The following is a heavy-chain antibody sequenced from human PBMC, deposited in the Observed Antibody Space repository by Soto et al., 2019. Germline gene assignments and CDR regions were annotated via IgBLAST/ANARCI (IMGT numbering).Heavy chain of an antibody. CDR2: INAGNGNT. J-gene: IGHJ5*02. CDR3: AKDGGREGYFGNWFDP. CDR1: GGTFSSYA. D-gene: IGHD2-15*01. V-gene: IGHV1-3*01. Sequence: ASVKVSCKASGGTFSSYAMLWVRQAPGQRLEWMGWINAGNGNTKYAQKFQGRVTITADESTTTAYMELSSLRSDDTAVYYCAKDGGREGYFGNWFDPWGQGTLVTVSS.